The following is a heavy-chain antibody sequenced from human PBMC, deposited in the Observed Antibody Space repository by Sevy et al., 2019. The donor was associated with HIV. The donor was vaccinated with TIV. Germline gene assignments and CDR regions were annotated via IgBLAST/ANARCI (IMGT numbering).Heavy chain of an antibody. CDR2: ISYDGSNK. J-gene: IGHJ3*02. D-gene: IGHD2-2*01. CDR1: GFILSSYA. Sequence: GGSLRLSCAASGFILSSYAMHWVRQAPGKGLEWVAVISYDGSNKYYAYSVKGRFTISRDNSKNTLYLQMNSLRAEDTAVYYCARVNGGCSSTSCFAWGGVTNAFDIWGQGPMVTVSS. CDR3: ARVNGGCSSTSCFAWGGVTNAFDI. V-gene: IGHV3-30-3*01.